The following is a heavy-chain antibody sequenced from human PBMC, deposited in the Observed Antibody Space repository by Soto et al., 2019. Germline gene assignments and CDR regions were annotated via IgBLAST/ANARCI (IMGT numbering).Heavy chain of an antibody. CDR1: GFTFGDSY. Sequence: PGGPLNLSCAGSGFTFGDSYMSWIRQAPGKGLERLSYISPGSRYPAYADSVKGRFTISRDNAKRSLYLQMMSLTAEDTAIYYCVRGGGGGLFDPWGQGTMVTSPQ. J-gene: IGHJ5*02. V-gene: IGHV3-11*06. D-gene: IGHD2-15*01. CDR2: ISPGSRYP. CDR3: VRGGGGGLFDP.